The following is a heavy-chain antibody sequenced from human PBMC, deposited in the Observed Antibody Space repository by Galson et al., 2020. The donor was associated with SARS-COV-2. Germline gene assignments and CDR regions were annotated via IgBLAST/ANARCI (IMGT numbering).Heavy chain of an antibody. Sequence: GGSLRLSCAASGFTFSSYWMHWVRQAPGKGLVWVSRIYSEGISTSYADSVKGRFTISGDNAKNTLYLQMSSLRAEDTAVYYCARGDMRNDYFDYWGQGTLVTVSS. D-gene: IGHD3-16*01. CDR3: ARGDMRNDYFDY. J-gene: IGHJ4*02. CDR2: IYSEGIST. CDR1: GFTFSSYW. V-gene: IGHV3-74*01.